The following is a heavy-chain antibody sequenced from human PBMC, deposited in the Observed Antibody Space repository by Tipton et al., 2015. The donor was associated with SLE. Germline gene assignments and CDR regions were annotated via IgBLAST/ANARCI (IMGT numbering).Heavy chain of an antibody. CDR2: ISSSGDAP. Sequence: SLRLSCAASGFTLSNYVMNWVRQAPGKGLEWVSVISSSGDAPYYADSVKGRFTISRDNSKNTLYLQMNGLRAEDTAVYHCATPGGRGFSPWDTWGPVTLVTVSS. CDR1: GFTLSNYV. V-gene: IGHV3-23*01. J-gene: IGHJ5*02. D-gene: IGHD2-15*01. CDR3: ATPGGRGFSPWDT.